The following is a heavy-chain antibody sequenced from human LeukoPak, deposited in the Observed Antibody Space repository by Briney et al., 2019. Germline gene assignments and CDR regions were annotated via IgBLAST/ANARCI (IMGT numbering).Heavy chain of an antibody. J-gene: IGHJ4*02. Sequence: PGGSLRLSCAASGFTFSIYSMNWVRQAPGKGLEWVSYIGGTHSNIYYADSVEGRFTISRDDAKNSLYLQMNSLRDEDTAVYYCARDRDYAFDSWGQGTLVTVSS. CDR1: GFTFSIYS. CDR2: IGGTHSNI. V-gene: IGHV3-48*02. CDR3: ARDRDYAFDS. D-gene: IGHD4-17*01.